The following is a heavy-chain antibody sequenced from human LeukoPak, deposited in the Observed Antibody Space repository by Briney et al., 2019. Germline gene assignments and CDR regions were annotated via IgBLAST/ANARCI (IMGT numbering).Heavy chain of an antibody. CDR1: GFTFSSYA. J-gene: IGHJ4*02. Sequence: GGSLRLSCAASGFTFSSYAMSWVRQAPGKGLERVSAISGSGGSTYYADSVKGRFTISRDNSKNTLYLQMNSLRAEDTAVYYCAKGNTDGMVATIQYFDYWGQGTLVTVSS. D-gene: IGHD5-12*01. CDR2: ISGSGGST. V-gene: IGHV3-23*01. CDR3: AKGNTDGMVATIQYFDY.